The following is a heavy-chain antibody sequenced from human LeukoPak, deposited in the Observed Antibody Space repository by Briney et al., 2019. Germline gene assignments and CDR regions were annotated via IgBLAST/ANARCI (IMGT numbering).Heavy chain of an antibody. CDR3: SSHGRYDSDFDY. Sequence: ASVKVSCKASGYSFTGYYMHWVRQGPGQGLEWMGLINPNSGGTNYAQKFQGRVTMTRDTAISTAYMELRRLRSDDTAVYYYSSHGRYDSDFDYWGQGTLVTVSS. CDR2: INPNSGGT. J-gene: IGHJ4*02. CDR1: GYSFTGYY. V-gene: IGHV1-2*06. D-gene: IGHD5-12*01.